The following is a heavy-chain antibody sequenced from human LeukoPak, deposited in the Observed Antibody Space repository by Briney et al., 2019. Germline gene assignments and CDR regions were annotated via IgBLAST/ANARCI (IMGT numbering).Heavy chain of an antibody. D-gene: IGHD1-26*01. V-gene: IGHV3-30-3*01. CDR1: GLTFIKTW. CDR3: AVPGATPDY. J-gene: IGHJ4*02. Sequence: GGSLRLSCAGSGLTFIKTWMSWVRQAPGKGLEWVAVISYDGSNKYYADSVKGRFTISRDNSKNTLYLQMNSLRAEDTAVYYCAVPGATPDYWGQGTLVAVSS. CDR2: ISYDGSNK.